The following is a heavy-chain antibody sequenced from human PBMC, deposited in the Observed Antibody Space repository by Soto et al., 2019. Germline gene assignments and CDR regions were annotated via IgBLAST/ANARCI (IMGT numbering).Heavy chain of an antibody. Sequence: PGESLKISCKGSGYGFTSYWISWVHQMPGKGLEWMGRIDPSDSYTNYSPSFQGHVTISADKSISTAYLQWSSLKASDTAMYYCARGSITMVRGAYHSNWFDPWGQGTLVTVSS. CDR1: GYGFTSYW. CDR2: IDPSDSYT. V-gene: IGHV5-10-1*01. D-gene: IGHD3-10*01. J-gene: IGHJ5*02. CDR3: ARGSITMVRGAYHSNWFDP.